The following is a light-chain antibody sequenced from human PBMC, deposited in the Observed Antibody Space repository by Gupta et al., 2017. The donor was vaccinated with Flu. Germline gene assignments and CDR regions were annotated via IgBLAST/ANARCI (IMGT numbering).Light chain of an antibody. CDR3: QQRNNYPPLT. Sequence: SFLSASVGDRVTITCRASQGISSYLDWYKQKPGKAPKLLIYTASSWQSGVTSRFSGSGYGKEFTLTISSPQQEDFATYYCQQRNNYPPLTFGHGTKVDI. CDR1: QGISSY. V-gene: IGKV1-9*01. CDR2: TAS. J-gene: IGKJ3*01.